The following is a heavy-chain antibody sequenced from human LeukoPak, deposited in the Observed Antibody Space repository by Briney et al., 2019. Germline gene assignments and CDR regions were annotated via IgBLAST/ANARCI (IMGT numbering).Heavy chain of an antibody. J-gene: IGHJ4*02. CDR2: IGGSGFST. CDR1: GFTFRSYA. Sequence: GGSLRLSCAASGFTFRSYAMSWVRQAPGKGLEWVSVIGGSGFSTYYADSVKGRFTISRDTSENTVYLQMNALRAEDTAVYYCAKHFHGLYCSGGSCYWNFAYWGQGTLVTVSS. CDR3: AKHFHGLYCSGGSCYWNFAY. D-gene: IGHD2-15*01. V-gene: IGHV3-23*01.